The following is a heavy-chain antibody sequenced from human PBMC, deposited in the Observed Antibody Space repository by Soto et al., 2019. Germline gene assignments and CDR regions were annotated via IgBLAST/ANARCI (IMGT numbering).Heavy chain of an antibody. J-gene: IGHJ4*02. D-gene: IGHD6-19*01. CDR1: GGSFSGYY. CDR3: ARGYYSSGPYY. Sequence: SETLSLTCAVYGGSFSGYYWSWIRQPPGKGLERIGEINHSGSTNYNPSLKSRVTISVDTSKNQFSLKLSSVTAADTAVYYCARGYYSSGPYYWGQGTLVTVSS. CDR2: INHSGST. V-gene: IGHV4-34*01.